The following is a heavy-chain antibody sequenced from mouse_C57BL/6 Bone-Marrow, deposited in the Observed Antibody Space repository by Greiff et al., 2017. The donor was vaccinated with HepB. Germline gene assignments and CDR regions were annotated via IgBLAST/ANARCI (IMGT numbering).Heavy chain of an antibody. V-gene: IGHV1-64*01. CDR2: IHPNSGST. CDR3: ARECYAPFAY. CDR1: GYTFTSYW. D-gene: IGHD1-1*01. J-gene: IGHJ3*01. Sequence: QVQLQQPGAELVKPGASVKLSCTASGYTFTSYWMHWVKQRPGQGLEWIGMIHPNSGSTNYNEKFKSKATLTVDKSSSTAYMQLSSLTSEDSAVYYCARECYAPFAYWGQGTLVTVSA.